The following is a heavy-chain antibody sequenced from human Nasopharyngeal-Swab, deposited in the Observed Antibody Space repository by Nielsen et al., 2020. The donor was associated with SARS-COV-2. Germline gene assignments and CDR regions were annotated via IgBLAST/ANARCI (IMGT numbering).Heavy chain of an antibody. CDR2: ISYDGSNK. Sequence: GESLKISCAASGFTFSSYGMHWVRQAPGKGLEWVAVISYDGSNKYYADSVKGRFTISRDNSKNTLYLQMNSLRAEDTAVYYCARSLYGDYRQCFDYWGQGTLVTVSS. D-gene: IGHD4-17*01. CDR3: ARSLYGDYRQCFDY. V-gene: IGHV3-30*03. CDR1: GFTFSSYG. J-gene: IGHJ4*02.